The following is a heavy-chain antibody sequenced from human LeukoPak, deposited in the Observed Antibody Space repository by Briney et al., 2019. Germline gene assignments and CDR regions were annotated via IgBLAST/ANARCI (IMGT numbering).Heavy chain of an antibody. Sequence: GSLRLSCAASGFTFSDYYMSWIRQAPGKGLEWIGYIYYSGGINYYPSLKSRVTISVDTSKNQFSLKLSSVTAADTAVYFCARVQGGMDVWGQGTTVTVSS. CDR3: ARVQGGMDV. CDR2: IYYSGGI. V-gene: IGHV4-59*01. CDR1: GFTFSDYY. J-gene: IGHJ6*02.